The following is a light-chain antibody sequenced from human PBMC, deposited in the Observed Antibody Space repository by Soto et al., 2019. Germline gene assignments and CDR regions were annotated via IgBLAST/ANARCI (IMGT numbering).Light chain of an antibody. V-gene: IGKV1-39*01. J-gene: IGKJ4*01. Sequence: DIQMTQSPSSLSASVGDRVTITCRASQSISSYLNWYQQKPGKAPKLLIYAASSFQSGVPSRFSGSGFGTDFTLTISSLQPEDFATYYCQQSYSTLPLTFGGGTKVEIK. CDR3: QQSYSTLPLT. CDR1: QSISSY. CDR2: AAS.